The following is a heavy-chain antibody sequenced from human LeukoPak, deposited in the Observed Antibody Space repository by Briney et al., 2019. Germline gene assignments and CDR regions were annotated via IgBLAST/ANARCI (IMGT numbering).Heavy chain of an antibody. CDR3: ARDRGSWYYDSSGYYDY. D-gene: IGHD3-22*01. Sequence: GGSLRLSCAASGFTFGSYWMSWVRQAPGKGLEWVANIKQDGSEKYYVDSVKGRFTISRDNAKNSLYLQMNSLRAEDTAVYYCARDRGSWYYDSSGYYDYWGQGTLVTVSS. V-gene: IGHV3-7*01. CDR1: GFTFGSYW. CDR2: IKQDGSEK. J-gene: IGHJ4*02.